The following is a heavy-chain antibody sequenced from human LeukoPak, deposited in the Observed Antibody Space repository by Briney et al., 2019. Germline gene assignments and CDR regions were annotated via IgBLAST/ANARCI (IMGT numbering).Heavy chain of an antibody. Sequence: GSSVKVSCKASGGTFSSYAISWVRQAPGQGLEWMGGIIPIFGTANYAQKFQGRVTITADESTSTAYMELSSLRSEDTAVYYCARVSGYYYDSSGYYNNWFDPWGQGTLVTVSS. CDR1: GGTFSSYA. D-gene: IGHD3-22*01. V-gene: IGHV1-69*01. J-gene: IGHJ5*02. CDR2: IIPIFGTA. CDR3: ARVSGYYYDSSGYYNNWFDP.